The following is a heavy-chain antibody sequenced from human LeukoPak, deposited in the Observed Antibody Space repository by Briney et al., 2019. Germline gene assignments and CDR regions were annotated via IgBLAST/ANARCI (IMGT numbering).Heavy chain of an antibody. CDR3: ATETSYYYGSGIWKAFDI. J-gene: IGHJ3*02. D-gene: IGHD3-10*01. V-gene: IGHV1-2*02. Sequence: ASVKVSCKASGYTFTDYYIHWVRQAPGQGLEWMGWINPNSDYTFYAQKFQGRVTLTRDTSISTVYMELSRLRSDDTAVYYCATETSYYYGSGIWKAFDIWGQGTMVTVSS. CDR2: INPNSDYT. CDR1: GYTFTDYY.